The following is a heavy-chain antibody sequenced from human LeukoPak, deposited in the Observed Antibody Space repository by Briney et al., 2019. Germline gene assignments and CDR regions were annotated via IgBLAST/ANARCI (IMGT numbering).Heavy chain of an antibody. CDR3: ARDARLGSSGQNYFDS. D-gene: IGHD6-19*01. J-gene: IGHJ4*02. CDR2: ITLSSSTI. V-gene: IGHV3-48*01. Sequence: GGSLRLSCAASGFNFNNYNMNWVRQAPGKGLEWVSYITLSSSTIYYADSVKGRFTISRDNAKNSMYLQMTSLTAEDTAVYYCARDARLGSSGQNYFDSWGQGTLVTVSS. CDR1: GFNFNNYN.